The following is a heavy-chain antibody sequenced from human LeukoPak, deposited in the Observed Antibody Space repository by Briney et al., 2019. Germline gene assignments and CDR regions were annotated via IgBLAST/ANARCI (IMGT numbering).Heavy chain of an antibody. Sequence: ASVKVSCKASGYTFTSYYMHWVRQAPGQGLEWMGIINPSGGSTSYAQKFQGRVTMTRNTSISTAYMELSSLRSEDTAVYYCARAGYYGSGSYYNFPYYYYYMDVWGKGTTVTISS. CDR1: GYTFTSYY. D-gene: IGHD3-10*01. CDR2: INPSGGST. J-gene: IGHJ6*03. CDR3: ARAGYYGSGSYYNFPYYYYYMDV. V-gene: IGHV1-46*01.